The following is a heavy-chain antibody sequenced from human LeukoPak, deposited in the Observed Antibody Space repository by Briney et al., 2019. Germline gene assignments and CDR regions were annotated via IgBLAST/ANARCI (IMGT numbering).Heavy chain of an antibody. CDR2: IKQDGSEK. CDR1: GFTFSSYW. J-gene: IGHJ4*02. D-gene: IGHD5-24*01. Sequence: HPGGSLRLSCAASGFTFSSYWMSWVRQAPGKGLEWVANIKQDGSEKNYVDSVRGRFTISRDNAKSSVFLQMNSLRAEDTAVYYCARRGYTFDYWGLGTLVTVSS. CDR3: ARRGYTFDY. V-gene: IGHV3-7*01.